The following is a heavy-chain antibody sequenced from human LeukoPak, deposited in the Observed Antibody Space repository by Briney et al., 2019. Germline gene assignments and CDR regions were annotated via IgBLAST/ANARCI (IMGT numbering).Heavy chain of an antibody. CDR1: GYSFTNYW. CDR3: ARSISGSSRSFDN. CDR2: IYPGDSDT. Sequence: PGEYRQISCKGSGYSFTNYWIGWVRQMPGRGLEWMGIIYPGDSDTIYSPSFEGQVTISADKSINTAYLQWSSLRASDTAMYYCARSISGSSRSFDNWGQGTMVAVSS. J-gene: IGHJ4*02. D-gene: IGHD6-13*01. V-gene: IGHV5-51*01.